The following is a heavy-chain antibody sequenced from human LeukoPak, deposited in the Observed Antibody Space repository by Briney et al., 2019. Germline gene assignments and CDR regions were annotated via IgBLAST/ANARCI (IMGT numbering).Heavy chain of an antibody. CDR1: GGSISSGGYY. D-gene: IGHD3-22*01. V-gene: IGHV4-31*03. J-gene: IGHJ4*02. Sequence: SETLSLTCTVSGGSISSGGYYWSWIRQHPGKGLEWIGYIYYSGSTYYNPSLKSRVTISVDTSKNQFSLKLSSVTAADTAVYYCASLYYDSSGYYYFDYWGLGTLVTVSS. CDR3: ASLYYDSSGYYYFDY. CDR2: IYYSGST.